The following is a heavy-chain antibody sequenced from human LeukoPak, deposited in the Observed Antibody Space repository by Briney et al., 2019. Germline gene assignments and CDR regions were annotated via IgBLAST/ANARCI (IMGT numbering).Heavy chain of an antibody. J-gene: IGHJ5*02. Sequence: SETLSLTCAVYGGSFSGYYWSWIRQPPGKGLEWIGEINHSGSTNYNPSLKSRVTISVDTSKSQFSLKLSSVTAADTAVYYCARGGKDGYNYPYNWFDPWGQGTLVTVSS. CDR3: ARGGKDGYNYPYNWFDP. CDR1: GGSFSGYY. D-gene: IGHD5-24*01. V-gene: IGHV4-34*01. CDR2: INHSGST.